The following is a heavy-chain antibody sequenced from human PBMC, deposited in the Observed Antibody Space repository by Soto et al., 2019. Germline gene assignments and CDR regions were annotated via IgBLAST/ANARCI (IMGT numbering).Heavy chain of an antibody. V-gene: IGHV2-26*01. J-gene: IGHJ6*02. D-gene: IGHD6-19*01. CDR2: IFPTDEK. CDR3: ARIFGAGWSGGFRYYGMDV. CDR1: GFSLGNDGMG. Sequence: KESGPVLMNTTETLTLTCAVSGFSLGNDGMGVTWIRQTPGRALEWLAHIFPTDEKSYSPTLKNRLVISKDTSKGQVVLTMTNVNPLDTATYYCARIFGAGWSGGFRYYGMDVWGQGTAVTVSS.